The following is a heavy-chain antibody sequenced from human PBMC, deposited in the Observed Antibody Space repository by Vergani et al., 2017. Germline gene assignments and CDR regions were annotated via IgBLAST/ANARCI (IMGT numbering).Heavy chain of an antibody. CDR1: GGSFSGYY. J-gene: IGHJ5*02. CDR3: ARKARFLNWFDP. CDR2: INHSGST. Sequence: QVQLQQWGAGLLKPSETLSLTCAVYGGSFSGYYWSWIRQPPGKGLEWIGEINHSGSTNYNPSLKSRVTISVDTSKNQFSLKLSYVTAADTAVYYCARKARFLNWFDPGGQGTLVTVSS. V-gene: IGHV4-34*01. D-gene: IGHD3-3*01.